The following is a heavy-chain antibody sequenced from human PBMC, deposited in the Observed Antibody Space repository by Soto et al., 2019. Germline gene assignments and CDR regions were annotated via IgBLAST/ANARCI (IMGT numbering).Heavy chain of an antibody. Sequence: GSLRLSCAASVFTFSTYGMHWFRQAPVKGLEWVAVIWYYGSNIYYADSVKGRFTISRDNSKSTLYLQMNSLRAEDTAVYYCARGTDSSGYDSPYYYYYGMEVWGQGTKVTVSS. J-gene: IGHJ6*02. D-gene: IGHD5-12*01. V-gene: IGHV3-33*01. CDR3: ARGTDSSGYDSPYYYYYGMEV. CDR1: VFTFSTYG. CDR2: IWYYGSNI.